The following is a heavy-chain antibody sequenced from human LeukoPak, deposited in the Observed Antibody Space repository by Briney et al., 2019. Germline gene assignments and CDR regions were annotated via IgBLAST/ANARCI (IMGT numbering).Heavy chain of an antibody. CDR2: IWYDGSNK. V-gene: IGHV3-33*01. CDR3: ARDSPPADH. J-gene: IGHJ5*02. CDR1: GFTFSSYG. Sequence: GGSLRLSCAASGFTFSSYGMHWVRQAPGKGLEWVAVIWYDGSNKYYADSVKGRFTISRDNSKNTLYLQMNSPRAEDTAVYYCARDSPPADHWGQGTLVTVSS.